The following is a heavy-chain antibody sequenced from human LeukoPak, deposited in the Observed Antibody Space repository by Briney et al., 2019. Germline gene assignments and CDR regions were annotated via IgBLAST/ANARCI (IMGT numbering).Heavy chain of an antibody. D-gene: IGHD1/OR15-1a*01. CDR3: ATVTRGSSYYYGMDV. J-gene: IGHJ6*02. V-gene: IGHV3-23*01. Sequence: GGSLRLSCAASGFTFSSYAMSWVRQAPGKGLEWVSAISGSGGSTYYADSVKGRFTISRDNSKNTLYLQMNNLRAEDTAVYYCATVTRGSSYYYGMDVWGQGTTVTVSS. CDR1: GFTFSSYA. CDR2: ISGSGGST.